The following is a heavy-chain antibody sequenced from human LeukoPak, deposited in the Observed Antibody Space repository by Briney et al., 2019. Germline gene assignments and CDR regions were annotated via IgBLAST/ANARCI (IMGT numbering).Heavy chain of an antibody. CDR1: GYTFTSYG. CDR2: ISAYNGNT. D-gene: IGHD6-13*01. CDR3: ARDGKRYSSSSYYFDY. V-gene: IGHV1-18*01. Sequence: RASVKVSCKASGYTFTSYGISWVRQAPGQGLEWMGWISAYNGNTNYAQKLQGRVTMTTDTSTSTAYMELRSLRSDDTAVYYCARDGKRYSSSSYYFDYWGQGTLVTVSS. J-gene: IGHJ4*02.